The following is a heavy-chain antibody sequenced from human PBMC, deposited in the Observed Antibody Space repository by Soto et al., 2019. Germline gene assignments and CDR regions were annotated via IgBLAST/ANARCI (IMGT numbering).Heavy chain of an antibody. CDR1: GDSISSADYY. CDR3: ARDLWVEPELYYYGMDV. V-gene: IGHV4-30-4*01. J-gene: IGHJ6*02. CDR2: ISYSGTT. Sequence: SETLSLTCTVSGDSISSADYYWSWIRQTPGKGLEWIGHISYSGTTYYNPSLKSRLTMSVDTSKNHFSLRLTSVTAADTAVYYCARDLWVEPELYYYGMDVWGQGTTVTVSS. D-gene: IGHD1-1*01.